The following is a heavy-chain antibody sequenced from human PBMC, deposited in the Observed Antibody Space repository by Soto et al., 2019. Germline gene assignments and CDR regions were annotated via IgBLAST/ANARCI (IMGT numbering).Heavy chain of an antibody. J-gene: IGHJ4*02. V-gene: IGHV4-30-2*01. CDR3: ARVFMYDSSGYYYFDY. CDR2: IYHSGSN. CDR1: GGSISSGGYS. D-gene: IGHD3-22*01. Sequence: QLQLQESGSGLVKPSQTLSLTCAVSGGSISSGGYSWSWIRQPPGKGLEWIGYIYHSGSNYYNPSIKSRITKSVDRSKNQFSLKMSAVTAADTAVYYCARVFMYDSSGYYYFDYWRQGTLVTVSS.